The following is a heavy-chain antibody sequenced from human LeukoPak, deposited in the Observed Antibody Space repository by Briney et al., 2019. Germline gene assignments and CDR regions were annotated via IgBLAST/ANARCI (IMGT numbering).Heavy chain of an antibody. V-gene: IGHV5-51*01. J-gene: IGHJ4*02. CDR1: GYSFTSYW. CDR2: IYPGDSDT. D-gene: IGHD6-13*01. CDR3: ARHFAAAAGRYYFDY. Sequence: GGSLKISCKGSGYSFTSYWIGRVRQMPGKGLEWMGIIYPGDSDTRYSPSFQGQVTISADKSISTAYLQWSSLKASDTAMYYCARHFAAAAGRYYFDYWGQGTLVTVSS.